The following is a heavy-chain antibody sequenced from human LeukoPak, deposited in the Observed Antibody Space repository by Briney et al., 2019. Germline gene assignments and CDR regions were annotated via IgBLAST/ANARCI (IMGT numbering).Heavy chain of an antibody. CDR1: GGSVSSGSYY. V-gene: IGHV4-61*01. Sequence: SETLSLTCTVSGGSVSSGSYYWSWIRQPPGKGLEWIGYIYYSGSTNYNPSLKSRVTISVDTSKNQFSLKLSSVTAADTAVYYCARVVRGGMDVWGQGTTVTVSS. D-gene: IGHD4-23*01. J-gene: IGHJ6*02. CDR3: ARVVRGGMDV. CDR2: IYYSGST.